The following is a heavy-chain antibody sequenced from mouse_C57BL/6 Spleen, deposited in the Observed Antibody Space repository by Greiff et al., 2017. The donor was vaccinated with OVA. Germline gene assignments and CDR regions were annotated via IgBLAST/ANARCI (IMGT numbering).Heavy chain of an antibody. CDR3: ERTIAKVVEDGCFDV. Sequence: VQLQQSGPELVKPGASVKLSCKASGYAFSSSWMNWVKQRPGKGLEWIGRIYPGDGDTNYNGKFKGKATLTADKSSSTAYMQLSSLASEDSAVYFCERTIAKVVEDGCFDVWGTGTTVTVSA. CDR1: GYAFSSSW. J-gene: IGHJ1*03. CDR2: IYPGDGDT. V-gene: IGHV1-82*01. D-gene: IGHD1-1*01.